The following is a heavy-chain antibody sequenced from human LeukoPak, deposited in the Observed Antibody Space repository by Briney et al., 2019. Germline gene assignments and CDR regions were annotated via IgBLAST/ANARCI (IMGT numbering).Heavy chain of an antibody. Sequence: PGGSLRISCAASGFTFSSYSMNWVRQAPGKGLEWVSSISSSSSYIYYADSVKGRFTISRDNAKNSLYLQMNSLRAEDTAVYYCARGTDNWNDDAFDIWGQGTMVTVSS. D-gene: IGHD1-20*01. CDR3: ARGTDNWNDDAFDI. CDR1: GFTFSSYS. CDR2: ISSSSSYI. J-gene: IGHJ3*02. V-gene: IGHV3-21*01.